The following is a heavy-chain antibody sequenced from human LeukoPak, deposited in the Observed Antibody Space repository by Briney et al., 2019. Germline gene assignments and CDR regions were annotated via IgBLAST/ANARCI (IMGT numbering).Heavy chain of an antibody. CDR1: GFTFSSYW. D-gene: IGHD3-10*01. V-gene: IGHV3-7*05. Sequence: GGSLRLSCAASGFTFSSYWMSWVRQAPGKGLEWVANIKQDGSEKYYVDSVKGRFTISRDYAKNSLYLQMNSLRAEDTALYYCARVWDGSGSYYNSLIDYWGQGALVTVSS. J-gene: IGHJ4*02. CDR3: ARVWDGSGSYYNSLIDY. CDR2: IKQDGSEK.